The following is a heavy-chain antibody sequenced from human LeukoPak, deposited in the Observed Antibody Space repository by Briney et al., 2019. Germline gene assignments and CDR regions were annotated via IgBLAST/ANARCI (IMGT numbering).Heavy chain of an antibody. Sequence: GGSLRLSCEASGFTLSSYWMSWVRQAPGKGLEWVANIKRDGSEKYYVDSVKGRFTISRDNAKNSLYLQMNSLRAEDTAVFYCAREMSGGSCFDYWGQGTLVTVSS. J-gene: IGHJ4*02. CDR3: AREMSGGSCFDY. CDR1: GFTLSSYW. CDR2: IKRDGSEK. V-gene: IGHV3-7*01. D-gene: IGHD2-15*01.